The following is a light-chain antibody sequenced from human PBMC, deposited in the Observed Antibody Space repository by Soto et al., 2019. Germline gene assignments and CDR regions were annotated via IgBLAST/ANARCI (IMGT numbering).Light chain of an antibody. J-gene: IGKJ1*01. CDR2: LGS. CDR1: QSLLHSNGNTF. Sequence: EIVLTQSPLSLTVTPGEPASISCKSTQSLLHSNGNTFLDWYLQKPGQSPQLLIYLGSRRAPGAPDRVSGSGSGTAFTLRISTVEAADAGIYYCMQALQTPRTFGQGTKLEV. V-gene: IGKV2-28*01. CDR3: MQALQTPRT.